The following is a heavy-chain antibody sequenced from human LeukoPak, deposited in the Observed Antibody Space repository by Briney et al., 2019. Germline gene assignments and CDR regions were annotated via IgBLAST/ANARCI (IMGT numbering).Heavy chain of an antibody. CDR1: GFTFTTYA. Sequence: PGGSLRLSCAASGFTFTTYAMSWARQTPRKGLEWVSTFSGSVDTTYHADSVKGGFTISRDNSKNTVYLQMNSLRAEDTAVYYCAKAAAGTCSGARCYYFDSWGQGTPVTVSS. CDR2: FSGSVDTT. D-gene: IGHD2-15*01. CDR3: AKAAAGTCSGARCYYFDS. J-gene: IGHJ4*02. V-gene: IGHV3-23*01.